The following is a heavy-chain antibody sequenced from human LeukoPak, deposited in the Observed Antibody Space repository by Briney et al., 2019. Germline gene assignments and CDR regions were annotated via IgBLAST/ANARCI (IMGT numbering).Heavy chain of an antibody. V-gene: IGHV3-74*01. CDR1: GFTFSSYW. CDR2: INSDGSST. J-gene: IGHJ4*02. Sequence: PGGSLRLSCAASGFTFSSYWMHWVRQAPGKGLVWVSRINSDGSSTSYADSVKGRFTISRDNAKNTLYLQMNSLRAEDTAVYYCAKDRGVWWELLDYWGQGTLVTVSS. D-gene: IGHD1-26*01. CDR3: AKDRGVWWELLDY.